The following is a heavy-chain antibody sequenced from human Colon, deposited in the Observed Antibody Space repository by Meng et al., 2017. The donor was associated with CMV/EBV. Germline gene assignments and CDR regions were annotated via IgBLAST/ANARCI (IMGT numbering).Heavy chain of an antibody. V-gene: IGHV3-33*06. J-gene: IGHJ6*02. CDR1: GFSLTTYA. CDR3: AKPLVEDTGMVEEYYYYYAMDV. CDR2: IWFDGSNK. Sequence: GESLKISCAASGFSLTTYAIHWVRQAPGKGLEWVAVIWFDGSNKHYADSVKGRFTISRDNSKNTVYLQMNSLRAEDTAVYYCAKPLVEDTGMVEEYYYYYAMDVWGQGATVTVSS. D-gene: IGHD5-18*01.